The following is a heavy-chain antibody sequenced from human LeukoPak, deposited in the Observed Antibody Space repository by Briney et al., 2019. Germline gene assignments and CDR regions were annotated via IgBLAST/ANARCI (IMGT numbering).Heavy chain of an antibody. CDR1: GFTFSSYG. J-gene: IGHJ4*02. V-gene: IGHV3-23*01. CDR2: ISGSGGST. CDR3: AKDRDSYGYGSGSYYNGVFDY. D-gene: IGHD3-10*01. Sequence: GGSLRLSCAASGFTFSSYGMSWVRQAPGKGLEWVSAISGSGGSTYYADSVKGRFTISRDNSKNTLYLQVNSLRAEDTAVYYCAKDRDSYGYGSGSYYNGVFDYWGQGTLVTVSS.